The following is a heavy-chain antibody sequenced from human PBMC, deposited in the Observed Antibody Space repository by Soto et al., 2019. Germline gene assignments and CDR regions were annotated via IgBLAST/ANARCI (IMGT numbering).Heavy chain of an antibody. J-gene: IGHJ2*01. CDR1: GDSVGNFY. CDR3: ARGMGRYFDL. Sequence: SETLSLTCTVSGDSVGNFYWSWIRQPAGKGLESIGRLSTSGRTNYSPSLQSRVTMSLDTSKNRFSLRLTSVSAADTAVYFCARGMGRYFDLWGRGTLVTVSS. CDR2: LSTSGRT. D-gene: IGHD2-8*01. V-gene: IGHV4-4*07.